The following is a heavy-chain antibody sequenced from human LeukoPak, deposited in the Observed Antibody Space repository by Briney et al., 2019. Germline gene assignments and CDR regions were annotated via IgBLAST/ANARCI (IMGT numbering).Heavy chain of an antibody. V-gene: IGHV3-48*03. D-gene: IGHD5-12*01. J-gene: IGHJ4*02. Sequence: SCAASRLTFTFYGMHWVRQAPSKGLKWVSYISSSGNTIYYAYSVRGRFTISRDNAKNSLYLQMNSLRAEDTAVYYCAREVSGYDFGYWGQGTLVTVSS. CDR2: ISSSGNTI. CDR1: RLTFTFYG. CDR3: AREVSGYDFGY.